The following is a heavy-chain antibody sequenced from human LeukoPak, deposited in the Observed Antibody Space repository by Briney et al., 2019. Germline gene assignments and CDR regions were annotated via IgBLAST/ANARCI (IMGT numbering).Heavy chain of an antibody. CDR2: IPYDGSNR. J-gene: IGHJ4*02. V-gene: IGHV3-30*02. D-gene: IGHD1-26*01. CDR3: AKRLSGHWSFGDY. Sequence: PGGSLRLSCAASGFTFSTYGMHWVRQAPGKGLEWVAFIPYDGSNRFYADSVKGRFTISRDNSKNTLYLQMNSLRTDDTAVYYCAKRLSGHWSFGDYWGRGTRVTVPS. CDR1: GFTFSTYG.